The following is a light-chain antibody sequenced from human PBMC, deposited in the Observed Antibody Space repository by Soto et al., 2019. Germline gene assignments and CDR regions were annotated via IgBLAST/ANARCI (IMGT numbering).Light chain of an antibody. Sequence: QSVLTQPASVSGSPGQSITISCTGTSSDVGGYNYVSWYQQPPGTAPKLMIYEVSNRPSGVPDRFSGSKSGNTASLTISGLQAEDEADYYCSLYTTTSTRWVFGGGTKLTVL. CDR3: SLYTTTSTRWV. CDR1: SSDVGGYNY. J-gene: IGLJ3*02. CDR2: EVS. V-gene: IGLV2-18*01.